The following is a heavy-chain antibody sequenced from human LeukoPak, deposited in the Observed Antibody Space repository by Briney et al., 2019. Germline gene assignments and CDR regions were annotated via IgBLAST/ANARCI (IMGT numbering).Heavy chain of an antibody. D-gene: IGHD5-24*01. V-gene: IGHV4-61*02. Sequence: SETLSLTCTVSGGSISSGSYYWSWIRQPAGKGLEWIGRIYTSGSTNYNPSLKSRVTISVDTSKNQFSLKLSSVTAAVTAVYYCARTSAGWLQYSWGQGTLVTVSS. CDR2: IYTSGST. CDR3: ARTSAGWLQYS. CDR1: GGSISSGSYY. J-gene: IGHJ4*02.